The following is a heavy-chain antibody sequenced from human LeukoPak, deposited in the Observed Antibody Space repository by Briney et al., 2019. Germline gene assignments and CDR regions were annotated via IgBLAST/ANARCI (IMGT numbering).Heavy chain of an antibody. CDR1: GLIFSTYA. Sequence: GGSLRLSCAASGLIFSTYAMSWVRQAPGKGLESVSGLSGSGGSTYSADSVKGRFSISRDNSRNTLYLQMNSLRAEDTAVHYCAKGGGYDSSWDYHFDYWGQGTLVTVSS. V-gene: IGHV3-23*01. CDR3: AKGGGYDSSWDYHFDY. D-gene: IGHD5-12*01. J-gene: IGHJ4*02. CDR2: LSGSGGST.